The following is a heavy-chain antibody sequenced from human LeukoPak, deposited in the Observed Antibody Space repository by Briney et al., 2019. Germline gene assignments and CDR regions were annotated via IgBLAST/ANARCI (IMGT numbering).Heavy chain of an antibody. CDR1: DGSISSGSYY. V-gene: IGHV4-61*02. CDR3: AREVVTGHYYYYYGMDV. D-gene: IGHD4-23*01. Sequence: SETLSLTCTVSDGSISSGSYYWSWIRQPAGKGLEWIVRIYTSGNTNYNPSLKSRVTISVDTSKNHFSLKLSSVTAADTAVYYCAREVVTGHYYYYYGMDVWGQGTTVTVSS. J-gene: IGHJ6*02. CDR2: IYTSGNT.